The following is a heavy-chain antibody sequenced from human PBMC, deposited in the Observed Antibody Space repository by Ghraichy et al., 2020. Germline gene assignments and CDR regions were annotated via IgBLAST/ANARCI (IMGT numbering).Heavy chain of an antibody. D-gene: IGHD1-14*01. J-gene: IGHJ4*02. CDR2: IYHSGST. CDR1: GGSFSGYY. V-gene: IGHV4-34*01. CDR3: ARAERSIAPIGY. Sequence: SETLSLTCAVYGGSFSGYYWSWIRQPPGKGLEWIGSIYHSGSTFYNPSLRSRVTISVDTSKNQFSLKLSSVTAADTAVYYCARAERSIAPIGYWGQGTLVTVSS.